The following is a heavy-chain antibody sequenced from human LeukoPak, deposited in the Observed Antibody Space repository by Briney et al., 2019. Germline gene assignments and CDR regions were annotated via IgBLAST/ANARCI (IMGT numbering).Heavy chain of an antibody. CDR1: GGSFSGYY. CDR3: ARGQSPFVSSSSYFDY. Sequence: SETLSLTCAVYGGSFSGYYWSWIRQPPGKGREWIGEINHSGSTNYNPSLKSRVTISVDTSKDQFSLKLSSVTAADTAVYYCARGQSPFVSSSSYFDYWGQGTLVTVSS. V-gene: IGHV4-34*01. J-gene: IGHJ4*02. CDR2: INHSGST. D-gene: IGHD6-6*01.